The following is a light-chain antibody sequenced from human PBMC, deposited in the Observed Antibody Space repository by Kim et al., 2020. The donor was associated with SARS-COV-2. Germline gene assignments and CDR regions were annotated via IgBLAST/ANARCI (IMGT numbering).Light chain of an antibody. Sequence: GQSITISCTGARSDVVGYNLVPWCQQHPGKAPKLMLFENNKRPSGIYNRFSGSKTGNTASLTIAGLQAEVEADYYCCSYTNIGTYVFGTGTKVTVL. CDR3: CSYTNIGTYV. CDR2: ENN. J-gene: IGLJ1*01. V-gene: IGLV2-23*01. CDR1: RSDVVGYNL.